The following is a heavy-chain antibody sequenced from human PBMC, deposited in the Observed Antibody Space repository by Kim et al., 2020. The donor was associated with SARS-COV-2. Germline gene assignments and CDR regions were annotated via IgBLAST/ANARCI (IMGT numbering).Heavy chain of an antibody. CDR1: GFTFSSYS. J-gene: IGHJ4*02. V-gene: IGHV3-21*01. D-gene: IGHD3-10*01. CDR2: ISSSSSYI. CDR3: ARAPPSMAVPVGEFDY. Sequence: GGSLRLSCAASGFTFSSYSMNWVRQAPGKGLEWVSSISSSSSYIYYADSVKGRFTISRDNAKNSLYLQMNSLRAEDTAVYYCARAPPSMAVPVGEFDYWGQGTLVTVSS.